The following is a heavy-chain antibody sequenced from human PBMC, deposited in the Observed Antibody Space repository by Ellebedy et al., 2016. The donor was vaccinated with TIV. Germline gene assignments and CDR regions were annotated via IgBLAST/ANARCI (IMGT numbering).Heavy chain of an antibody. J-gene: IGHJ4*02. CDR1: GFTFSSYG. D-gene: IGHD2-2*02. CDR2: IWYDGSNK. Sequence: GESLKISCAASGFTFSSYGMHWVRQAPGKGLEWVAVIWYDGSNKYYADSVKGRFTISRDNSKNTLYLQMNSLRAEDTAVYYCAREKGAKSLYWGQGTLVTVSS. V-gene: IGHV3-33*01. CDR3: AREKGAKSLY.